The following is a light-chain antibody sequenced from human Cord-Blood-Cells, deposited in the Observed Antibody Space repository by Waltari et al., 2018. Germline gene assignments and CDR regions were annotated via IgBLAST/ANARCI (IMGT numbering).Light chain of an antibody. CDR1: QSISSY. Sequence: DIQMTQFPSSLSASVGDGVTITCRASQSISSYLNWYQQKPGKAPKLLIYAASSLQSGVPSRFSGSGSGTDFTLTISSLQPEDFATYYCQQSYSTPPLTFGGGTKVEIK. V-gene: IGKV1-39*01. J-gene: IGKJ4*01. CDR3: QQSYSTPPLT. CDR2: AAS.